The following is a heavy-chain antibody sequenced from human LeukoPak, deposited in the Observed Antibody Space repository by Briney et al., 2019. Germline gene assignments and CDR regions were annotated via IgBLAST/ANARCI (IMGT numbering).Heavy chain of an antibody. J-gene: IGHJ1*01. V-gene: IGHV3-23*01. D-gene: IGHD3/OR15-3a*01. Sequence: GGSLRLSCAASGFTFSSYAMSWVRQAPGKGLEWVSSISDNGGSTYSADSVKGRFTISRDNSKNTLYLQMNSLRAEDTAVYYCAREFGLITSHWGQGTLVTISS. CDR1: GFTFSSYA. CDR2: ISDNGGST. CDR3: AREFGLITSH.